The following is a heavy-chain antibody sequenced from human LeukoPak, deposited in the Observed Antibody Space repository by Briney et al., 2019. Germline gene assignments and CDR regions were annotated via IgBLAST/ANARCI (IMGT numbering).Heavy chain of an antibody. CDR1: GFTFSNYH. Sequence: GGSLRLSCAASGFTFSNYHMNWVRRAPGQGLEWVSTIKINGAGTHYADSMRGRFTISRDDSKNTLYLQMDSLRAEDKAIYYCARGGGLDVWGQGATVTVSS. CDR2: IKINGAGT. V-gene: IGHV3-23*01. CDR3: ARGGGLDV. D-gene: IGHD3-16*01. J-gene: IGHJ6*02.